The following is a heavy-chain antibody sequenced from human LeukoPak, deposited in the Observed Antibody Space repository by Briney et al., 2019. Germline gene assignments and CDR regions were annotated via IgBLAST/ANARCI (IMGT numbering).Heavy chain of an antibody. V-gene: IGHV1-69*06. CDR3: AKSGGYGLIDY. CDR2: IIPIFGTA. J-gene: IGHJ4*02. CDR1: GGTFSSYA. Sequence: EASVKVSCKASGGTFSSYAISWVRQAPGQGLEWMGGIIPIFGTANYAQKFQGRVTITADKSTSTAYMELSSLRSEDTAMYYCAKSGGYGLIDYWGQGTRVTVSS. D-gene: IGHD1-26*01.